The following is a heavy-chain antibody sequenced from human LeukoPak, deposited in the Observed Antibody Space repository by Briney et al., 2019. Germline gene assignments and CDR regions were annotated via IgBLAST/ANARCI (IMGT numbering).Heavy chain of an antibody. V-gene: IGHV3-30*04. D-gene: IGHD3-22*01. CDR3: ARDQGSSGITLLVVDLKHFDS. J-gene: IGHJ4*02. CDR1: GFTLSSYA. CDR2: ISYDGSNK. Sequence: GGSLRLSCAASGFTLSSYAMHWVRQAPGKGLEWVAVISYDGSNKNYADSVKGRFTISRDNSKNTLYLQMNSLRTEDTAVYYCARDQGSSGITLLVVDLKHFDSWGQGTLVTVSS.